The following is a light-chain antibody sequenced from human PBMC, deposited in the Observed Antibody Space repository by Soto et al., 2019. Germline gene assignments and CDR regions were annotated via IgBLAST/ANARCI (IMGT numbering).Light chain of an antibody. J-gene: IGKJ1*01. CDR1: QGISNY. CDR2: AAS. CDR3: QKYNSAPRA. Sequence: DLQMTQSPSSLSASVGDRVTITCRASQGISNYLAWYQQKPGKVPKLLIYAASTPQSGVPSRFSGSGSGTDFTLTINSLQPEDVATYYCQKYNSAPRAFGQGTKVEIK. V-gene: IGKV1-27*01.